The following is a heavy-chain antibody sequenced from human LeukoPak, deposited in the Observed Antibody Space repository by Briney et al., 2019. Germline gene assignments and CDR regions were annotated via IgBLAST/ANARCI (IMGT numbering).Heavy chain of an antibody. CDR2: INPNSGAT. J-gene: IGHJ4*02. CDR3: ARDRGYYDSSGYLAY. V-gene: IGHV1-2*02. CDR1: GYTFTGYY. D-gene: IGHD3-22*01. Sequence: ASVKVSCKASGYTFTGYYMHWVRQAPGQGLEWMGWINPNSGATKYAQKFQGRVTMTRDTSISTAYMELSRLRSDDTAVYYCARDRGYYDSSGYLAYWGQGTLVTVSS.